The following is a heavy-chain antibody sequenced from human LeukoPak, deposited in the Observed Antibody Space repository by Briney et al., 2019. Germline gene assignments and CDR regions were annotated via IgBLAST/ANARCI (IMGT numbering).Heavy chain of an antibody. Sequence: GGSLRLSCAASGFTFSNYGMHWVRQAPGKGLEWVAVISFDGGVTYYADSVKGRFTISRDNSKNTLYLQMDSLRADDTAVYYCARDRAYGSGKGYFDYWGQGTLVTVSS. J-gene: IGHJ4*02. V-gene: IGHV3-30*03. CDR1: GFTFSNYG. CDR2: ISFDGGVT. D-gene: IGHD3-10*01. CDR3: ARDRAYGSGKGYFDY.